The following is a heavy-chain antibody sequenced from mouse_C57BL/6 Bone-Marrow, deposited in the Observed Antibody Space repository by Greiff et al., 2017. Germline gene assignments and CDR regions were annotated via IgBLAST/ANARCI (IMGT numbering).Heavy chain of an antibody. Sequence: EVKLVESGGGLVQPGGSLKLSCAASGFTFSDYGMAWVRQAPRKGPEWVAFISNLAYSIYYADTVTGRFTISRENAKNTLYLEMSSLRSEDTAMYYCARGGPWFAYWGQGTLVTVSA. CDR3: ARGGPWFAY. V-gene: IGHV5-15*01. CDR2: ISNLAYSI. J-gene: IGHJ3*01. CDR1: GFTFSDYG.